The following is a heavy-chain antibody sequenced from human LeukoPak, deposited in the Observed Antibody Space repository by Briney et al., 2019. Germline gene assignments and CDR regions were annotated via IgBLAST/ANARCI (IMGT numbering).Heavy chain of an antibody. D-gene: IGHD3-16*01. CDR1: GGSISSSSYY. CDR3: ARVAYLRAKVFES. V-gene: IGHV4-39*07. CDR2: IYYSGST. J-gene: IGHJ4*02. Sequence: SETLSLTCTVSGGSISSSSYYWGWIRQPPGKGLEWIGSIYYSGSTYYNPSLKSRVTISVDTSNIQFSLNLSSVTAADTAVYYCARVAYLRAKVFESWGQGTLVTVSS.